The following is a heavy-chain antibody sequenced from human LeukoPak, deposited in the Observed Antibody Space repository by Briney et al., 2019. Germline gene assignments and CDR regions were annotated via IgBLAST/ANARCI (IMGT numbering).Heavy chain of an antibody. CDR2: IYTSGST. CDR3: ARDGRRWELPRFDY. V-gene: IGHV4-4*07. D-gene: IGHD1-26*01. Sequence: SETLSLTCTVSGGSISSYYGSWIRQPARKGLEWIGRIYTSGSTNYNPSLKSRVTMSVDTSKNQFSLKLSSVTAADTAVYYCARDGRRWELPRFDYWGQGTLVTVSS. CDR1: GGSISSYY. J-gene: IGHJ4*02.